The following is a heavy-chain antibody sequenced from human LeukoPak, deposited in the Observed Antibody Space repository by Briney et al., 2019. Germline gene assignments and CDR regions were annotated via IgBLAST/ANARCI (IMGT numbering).Heavy chain of an antibody. CDR2: INHSGST. J-gene: IGHJ6*02. CDR1: GGSISSYY. Sequence: SETLSLTCTVSGGSISSYYWSWIRQPPGKGLEWIGEINHSGSTNYNPSLKSRVTISVDTSKNQFSLKLSSVTAADTAVYYCARVGPIVVVPAVGYYYGMDVWGQGTTVTVSS. V-gene: IGHV4-34*01. CDR3: ARVGPIVVVPAVGYYYGMDV. D-gene: IGHD2-2*01.